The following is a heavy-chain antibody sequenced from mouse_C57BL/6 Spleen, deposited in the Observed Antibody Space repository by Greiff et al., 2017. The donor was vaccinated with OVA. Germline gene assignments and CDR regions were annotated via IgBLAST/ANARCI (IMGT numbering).Heavy chain of an antibody. CDR3: AREGLDSSVPFAY. D-gene: IGHD3-2*02. CDR2: IYPGDGDT. Sequence: VQLQQSGPELVKPGASVKISCKASGYAFSSSWMNWVKQRPGKGLEWIGRIYPGDGDTNYNGKFKGKATLTADKSSSTAYMQRSSLTSEDSAVYFCAREGLDSSVPFAYWGQGTLVTVSA. V-gene: IGHV1-82*01. CDR1: GYAFSSSW. J-gene: IGHJ3*01.